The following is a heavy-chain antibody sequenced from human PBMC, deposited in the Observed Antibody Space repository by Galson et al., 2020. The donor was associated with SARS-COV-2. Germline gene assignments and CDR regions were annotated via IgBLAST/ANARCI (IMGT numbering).Heavy chain of an antibody. D-gene: IGHD1-1*01. J-gene: IGHJ4*02. V-gene: IGHV3-11*03. CDR1: GLIFSDYY. CDR3: AGSHKNFWYNVDN. CDR2: ISPSSDYT. Sequence: KIGESLKISCTASGLIFSDYYMTWIRQAPGKGLEWISYISPSSDYTNYADSVRGRFTISRDNTKTSLFLHMDSLRAEDTAVYYCAGSHKNFWYNVDNCGQVALFTVSS.